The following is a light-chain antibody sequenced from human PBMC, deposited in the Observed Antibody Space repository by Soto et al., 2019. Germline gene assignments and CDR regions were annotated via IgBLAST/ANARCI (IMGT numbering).Light chain of an antibody. V-gene: IGLV2-11*01. Sequence: QSALTQPRSVSGSPGQSVTISCTGTSSDVAAYNYVSWYQQLPGKAPKLILYDVNKRPSGVPDRFSGSKSGNTASLTISGLQGADEADYYCCSYAAGNTFDVFGTGTKVTVL. J-gene: IGLJ1*01. CDR1: SSDVAAYNY. CDR3: CSYAAGNTFDV. CDR2: DVN.